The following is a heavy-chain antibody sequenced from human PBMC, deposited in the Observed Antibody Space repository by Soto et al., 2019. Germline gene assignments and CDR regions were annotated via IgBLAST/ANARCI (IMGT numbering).Heavy chain of an antibody. CDR3: ARDLSDGWPEDYYYYGMDV. CDR2: TYYRSKWYN. CDR1: GDSVSSNSAA. Sequence: QVQLQQSGPGLVKPSQTLSLTCAISGDSVSSNSAAWNWIRQSPSRGLEWLGRTYYRSKWYNDYAVSVKSRITINPDTSKNQFSLQLNSVTPEDTAVYYCARDLSDGWPEDYYYYGMDVWGQVTTVTVSS. D-gene: IGHD6-19*01. V-gene: IGHV6-1*01. J-gene: IGHJ6*02.